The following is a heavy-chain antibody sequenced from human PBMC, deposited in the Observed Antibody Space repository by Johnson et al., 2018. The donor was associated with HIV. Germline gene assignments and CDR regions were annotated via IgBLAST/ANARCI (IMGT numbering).Heavy chain of an antibody. CDR2: INWNSGSI. Sequence: VQLVESGGGLAQPGRSLRLSCAASGFMFDDYAMHWVRQGPGKGLEWVSGINWNSGSIGYADSVKGRFSIFRNNAKNSLYLQMDSLRVEDTALYYCAKDLLGGNKGFDAFDIGGQGTMVTVSS. CDR3: AKDLLGGNKGFDAFDI. D-gene: IGHD4-23*01. J-gene: IGHJ3*02. V-gene: IGHV3-9*01. CDR1: GFMFDDYA.